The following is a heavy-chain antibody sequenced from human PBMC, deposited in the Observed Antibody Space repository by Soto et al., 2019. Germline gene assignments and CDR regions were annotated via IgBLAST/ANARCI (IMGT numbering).Heavy chain of an antibody. D-gene: IGHD1-26*01. V-gene: IGHV3-30*18. CDR3: AKGYRVGTTQYYFDY. CDR1: GFTLSSYG. J-gene: IGHJ4*02. Sequence: QVQLVESGGGVVQPGRSLRLSCADSGFTLSSYGMHWVRQAPGMGLEWVAIISYDGSNKYYADSVKGRFTISRDNSKNTLYLQMNSLRAEDTAVYYCAKGYRVGTTQYYFDYWGQGTLVTVSS. CDR2: ISYDGSNK.